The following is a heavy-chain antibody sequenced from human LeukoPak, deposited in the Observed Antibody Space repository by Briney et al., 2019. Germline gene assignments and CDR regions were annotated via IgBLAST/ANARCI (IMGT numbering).Heavy chain of an antibody. Sequence: GGSLRLSCTASGFSFSSFGMHWVRQAPGKGLEWVAFIRYDVSNKYYADSVKGRFTISRDNSKNTPDLQMNGLRTEDTAVYYCAKEHTYDILTGYFYFDWWGQRILVSAS. CDR1: GFSFSSFG. V-gene: IGHV3-30*02. CDR2: IRYDVSNK. D-gene: IGHD3-9*01. CDR3: AKEHTYDILTGYFYFDW. J-gene: IGHJ4*02.